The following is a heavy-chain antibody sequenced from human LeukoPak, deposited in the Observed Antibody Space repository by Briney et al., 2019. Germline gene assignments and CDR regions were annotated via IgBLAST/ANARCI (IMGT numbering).Heavy chain of an antibody. V-gene: IGHV1-2*02. J-gene: IGHJ6*03. CDR3: AREVGENAEMATITDYYYMDV. Sequence: ASVKVSCKASGYTFTGYYMHWVRQAPGQGLEWMGWINPNSGGTNYAQKLQGRVTMTRDTSISTAYMELSRLRSDDTAVYYWAREVGENAEMATITDYYYMDVCGKGITVTVSS. D-gene: IGHD5-24*01. CDR1: GYTFTGYY. CDR2: INPNSGGT.